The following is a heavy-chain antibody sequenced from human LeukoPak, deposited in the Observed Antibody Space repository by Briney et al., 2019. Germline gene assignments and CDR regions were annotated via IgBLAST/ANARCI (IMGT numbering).Heavy chain of an antibody. CDR3: ARLGEFASSSSSDGGNY. J-gene: IGHJ4*02. D-gene: IGHD6-6*01. Sequence: PSETLSLTCAVYGGSFSGYYWSWIRQPPGKGLEWIGAINHSGSTNYNPSLKSRVTISVDTSKNQFSLKLSSVTAADTAVYYCARLGEFASSSSSDGGNYWGQGTLVTVSS. CDR2: INHSGST. V-gene: IGHV4-34*01. CDR1: GGSFSGYY.